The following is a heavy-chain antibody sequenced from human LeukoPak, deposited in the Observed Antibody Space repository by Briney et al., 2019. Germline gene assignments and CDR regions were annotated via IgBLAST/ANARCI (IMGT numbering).Heavy chain of an antibody. CDR3: VRGRGVTTVPYSDY. J-gene: IGHJ4*02. D-gene: IGHD4-11*01. Sequence: ASVKVSCKASGYTFTGYHMNWVRQAPGQGLEWMGWISPSNGDTNYAQMFQGRVTMTRDTSISTAYMDLRSLTADGPAVYYCVRGRGVTTVPYSDYWGEGTLVTVSS. CDR1: GYTFTGYH. CDR2: ISPSNGDT. V-gene: IGHV1-2*02.